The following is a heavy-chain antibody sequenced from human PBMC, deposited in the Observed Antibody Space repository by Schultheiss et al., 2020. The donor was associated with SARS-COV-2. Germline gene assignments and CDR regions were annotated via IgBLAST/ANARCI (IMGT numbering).Heavy chain of an antibody. CDR1: GFTVSSNY. J-gene: IGHJ5*02. CDR2: INSDGSST. Sequence: GGSLRLSCAASGFTVSSNYMSWVRQAPGKGLVWVSRINSDGSSTSYADSVKGRFTISRDNAKNTLYLQMNSLRAEDTAVYYCARDESYDNWFDPWGQGTLVTVSS. V-gene: IGHV3-74*01. CDR3: ARDESYDNWFDP.